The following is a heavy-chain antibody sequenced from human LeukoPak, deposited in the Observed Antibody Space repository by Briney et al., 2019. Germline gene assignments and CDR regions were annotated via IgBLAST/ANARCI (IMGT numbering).Heavy chain of an antibody. CDR3: ARHSTVWGVGGVDY. D-gene: IGHD2-2*01. CDR2: IYYSGST. Sequence: SETLSLTCTVSGGSISSSSYYWGWIRPPPGKGLEWIGSIYYSGSTYYNPSLKSRVTISVDTSKNQFSLKLSSVTAADTAVYYCARHSTVWGVGGVDYWGQGTLVTVSS. CDR1: GGSISSSSYY. V-gene: IGHV4-39*01. J-gene: IGHJ4*02.